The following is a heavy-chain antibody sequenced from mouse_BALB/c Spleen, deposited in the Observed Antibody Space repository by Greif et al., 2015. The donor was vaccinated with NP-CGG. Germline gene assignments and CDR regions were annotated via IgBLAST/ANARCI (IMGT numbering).Heavy chain of an antibody. V-gene: IGHV5-6-4*01. CDR1: GFTFSSYT. CDR3: TREGNYYFDY. CDR2: INSGGIYT. Sequence: EVMLVESGGGLVKPGGSLKLPCAASGFTFSSYTMSWVRQTPEKRLGWVATINSGGIYTFYPDSVRGRFTISRDIAKNTLYLQMSSLMSEDTAMYYCTREGNYYFDYWGQGTTLTVSS. D-gene: IGHD2-1*01. J-gene: IGHJ2*01.